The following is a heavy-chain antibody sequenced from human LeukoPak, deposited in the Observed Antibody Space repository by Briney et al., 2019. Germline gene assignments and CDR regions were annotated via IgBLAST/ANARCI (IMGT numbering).Heavy chain of an antibody. J-gene: IGHJ4*02. CDR2: IKQDGSEK. Sequence: GGSLRLSCAASGFTFSSYGMHWVRQAPGKGLEWVANIKQDGSEKYYVDSVKGRFTISRDNAKNSLYLQMNSLRAEDTAVYYCARFIRFLEWLPLDYWGQGTLVTVSS. D-gene: IGHD3-3*01. CDR1: GFTFSSYG. CDR3: ARFIRFLEWLPLDY. V-gene: IGHV3-7*01.